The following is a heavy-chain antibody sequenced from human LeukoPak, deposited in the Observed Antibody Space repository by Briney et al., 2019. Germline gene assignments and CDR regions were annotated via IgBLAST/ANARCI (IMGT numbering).Heavy chain of an antibody. J-gene: IGHJ4*02. CDR3: AKDPPYYYDSSGYFLGDY. D-gene: IGHD3-22*01. V-gene: IGHV3-23*01. CDR1: GFTFSSYA. CDR2: ISGRGGST. Sequence: GGSLRLSCAASGFTFSSYAMSWVRQAPGKGLEWVSAISGRGGSTYYADSVKGRFTISRDNSKNTLYLQMNSLRAEDTAVYYCAKDPPYYYDSSGYFLGDYWGQGTLVTVSS.